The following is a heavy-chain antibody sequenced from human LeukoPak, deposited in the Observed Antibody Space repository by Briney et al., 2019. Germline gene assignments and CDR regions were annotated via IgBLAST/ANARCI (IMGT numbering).Heavy chain of an antibody. CDR2: IYYSGST. CDR1: GGSISSYY. J-gene: IGHJ4*02. CDR3: ARLSGYSSGWYGPDY. Sequence: SETLSLTCTVSGGSISSYYWSWIRQPPGKGLEWIGYIYYSGSTNYNPSLKSRVTISVDTSKNQFSLKLSSVTAADTAVYYCARLSGYSSGWYGPDYWGQGTLVTVSS. V-gene: IGHV4-59*12. D-gene: IGHD6-19*01.